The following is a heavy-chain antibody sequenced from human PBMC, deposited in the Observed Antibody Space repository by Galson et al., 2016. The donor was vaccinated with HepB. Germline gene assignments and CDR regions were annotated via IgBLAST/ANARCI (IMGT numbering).Heavy chain of an antibody. D-gene: IGHD3-9*01. CDR2: INPHNGAT. CDR1: GYRFTSFG. Sequence: SCKASGYRFTSFGLTWMRLAPGQGLEWMGWINPHNGATNYAPKFRDRVTMTADTSTTTAYMELRSLTSDDSAVYYCARNFDITPYYFDYWGQGTLATVSS. V-gene: IGHV1-18*01. J-gene: IGHJ4*02. CDR3: ARNFDITPYYFDY.